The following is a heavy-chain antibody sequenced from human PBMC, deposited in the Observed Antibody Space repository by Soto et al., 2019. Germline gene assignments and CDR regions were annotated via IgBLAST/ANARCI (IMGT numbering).Heavy chain of an antibody. CDR1: GFTFSSYG. D-gene: IGHD2-15*01. V-gene: IGHV3-33*01. CDR3: ASEYCSGRSCYYYGMDV. CDR2: IWYDGSNK. Sequence: QVQLVESGGGVVQPGRSLRLSCAASGFTFSSYGMHWVRQAPGKGLEWVAIIWYDGSNKYYADSVKGRFTTSRDNSKNTLYLQMNSPRAEDTAVYYCASEYCSGRSCYYYGMDVWGQGTTVTVSS. J-gene: IGHJ6*02.